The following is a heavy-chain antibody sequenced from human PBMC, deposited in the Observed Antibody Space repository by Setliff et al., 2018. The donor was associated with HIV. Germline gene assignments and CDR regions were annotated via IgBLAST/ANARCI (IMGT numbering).Heavy chain of an antibody. CDR2: ISSSSSSI. V-gene: IGHV3-48*01. Sequence: SGGSLRLSCAASGFTFSSYSMNWVRQAPGKGLEWVSYISSSSSSIYHADSVKGRFTISRDNAKNTLYLQMNSLRVEDTAVYYCARALRGSGEDSWGQGTLVTVSS. CDR1: GFTFSSYS. J-gene: IGHJ5*01. CDR3: ARALRGSGEDS. D-gene: IGHD3-10*01.